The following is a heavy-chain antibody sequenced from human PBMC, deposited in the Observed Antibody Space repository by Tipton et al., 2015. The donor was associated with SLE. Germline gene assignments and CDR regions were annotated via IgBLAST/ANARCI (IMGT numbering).Heavy chain of an antibody. J-gene: IGHJ4*02. CDR1: GFTFSSYG. D-gene: IGHD5-24*01. V-gene: IGHV3-33*01. CDR3: ARGTDGYNYEDY. CDR2: IWYDGSNK. Sequence: SLRISCAASGFTFSSYGMHWVRQAPGKGLEWVALIWYDGSNKYYADSVKGRFTISRDNSRNTLYLQMNSLRAEDTAVYYCARGTDGYNYEDYWGQGTLVTVSS.